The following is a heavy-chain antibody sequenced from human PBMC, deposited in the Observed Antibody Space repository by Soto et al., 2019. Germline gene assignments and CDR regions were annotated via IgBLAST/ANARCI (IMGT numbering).Heavy chain of an antibody. Sequence: ASVKVSCKASGYAFTSYDIYWVRQATGQGLEWMGWMNPNTGNSGYAQKFQGRVTVTSDTSINTVYMELSSLRSEDTAVYYCARRAETNGWNGFGADKYYFDFWGQGTLVTVSS. V-gene: IGHV1-8*01. D-gene: IGHD1-1*01. CDR1: GYAFTSYD. CDR3: ARRAETNGWNGFGADKYYFDF. CDR2: MNPNTGNS. J-gene: IGHJ4*02.